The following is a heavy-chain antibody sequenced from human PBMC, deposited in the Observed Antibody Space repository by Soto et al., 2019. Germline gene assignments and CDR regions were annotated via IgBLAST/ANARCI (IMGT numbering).Heavy chain of an antibody. CDR2: IYTSGST. Sequence: SETLSLTCTVSGGSISSYYWSWIRQPAGKGLEWIGRIYTSGSTNYNPSLKSRVTMPVDTSKNQFSLKLSSVTAADTAVYYCARESYYDSSGYYSHWGQGTLVTVSS. CDR3: ARESYYDSSGYYSH. V-gene: IGHV4-4*07. D-gene: IGHD3-22*01. J-gene: IGHJ4*02. CDR1: GGSISSYY.